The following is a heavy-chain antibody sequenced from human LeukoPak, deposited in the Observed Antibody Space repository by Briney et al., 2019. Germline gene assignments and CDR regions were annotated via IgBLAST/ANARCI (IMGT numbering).Heavy chain of an antibody. D-gene: IGHD4-23*01. V-gene: IGHV5-10-1*01. Sequence: PGGSLRLSCKGSGYSFTSYWISWVRQMPGKGLEWMGRIDPSDTYTNYSPSFQGHVTISCDKSVSTVYLQRSSLKASDTAMYYCARHVDTTVVTSTFDYWGQGTLVTVSS. CDR1: GYSFTSYW. CDR2: IDPSDTYT. CDR3: ARHVDTTVVTSTFDY. J-gene: IGHJ4*02.